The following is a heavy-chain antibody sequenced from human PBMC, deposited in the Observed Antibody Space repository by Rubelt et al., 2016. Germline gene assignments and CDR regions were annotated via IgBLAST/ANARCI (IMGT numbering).Heavy chain of an antibody. CDR2: IRQDGSEK. J-gene: IGHJ4*02. CDR1: GFTFSVHG. Sequence: VQLVESGGGVVQPGKSLRLSCAASGFTFSVHGMHWVRQAPGKGLEWVANIRQDGSEKYYLDSVKGRFTISRDNAKDSLYLLINSRSAEDRAIDYCARSHGSFSNWGQGALVTVSS. CDR3: ARSHGSFSN. V-gene: IGHV3-7*01. D-gene: IGHD3-10*01.